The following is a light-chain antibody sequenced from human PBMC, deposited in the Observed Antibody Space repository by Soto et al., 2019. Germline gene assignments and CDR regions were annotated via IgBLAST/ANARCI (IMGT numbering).Light chain of an antibody. CDR2: GAS. CDR1: QSAYSSY. J-gene: IGKJ4*01. CDR3: QQYGTSLFT. Sequence: VDRATLSCRSSQSAYSSYLSWYQQKPGQAPRLLIYGASNRATGIPDRFSGSGSGTDFTLTISGLEPEDFAVYYCQQYGTSLFTFGGGTKVDIK. V-gene: IGKV3-20*01.